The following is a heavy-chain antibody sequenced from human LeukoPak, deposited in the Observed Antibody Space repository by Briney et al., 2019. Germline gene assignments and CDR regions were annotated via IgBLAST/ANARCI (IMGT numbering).Heavy chain of an antibody. V-gene: IGHV1-46*01. CDR2: INPSGGST. CDR1: GYTFTNHF. CDR3: ARDGLHNWKDLYFDY. J-gene: IGHJ4*02. D-gene: IGHD1-20*01. Sequence: ASVKVSCKASGYTFTNHFIHWVRQAPGEGLEWMGLINPSGGSTSYAHHYQGRVIMTRDTSTSSVYTELSSLRSEDTAVYYCARDGLHNWKDLYFDYWGQGTLVTVSS.